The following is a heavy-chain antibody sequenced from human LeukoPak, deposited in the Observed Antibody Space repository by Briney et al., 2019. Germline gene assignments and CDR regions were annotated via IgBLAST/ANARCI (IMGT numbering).Heavy chain of an antibody. CDR3: AEDSRF. CDR2: ISGSGGST. CDR1: GFTFSNYA. V-gene: IGHV3-23*01. D-gene: IGHD3-10*01. Sequence: GGSLRLSCAASGFTFSNYAMSWVRQAPGKGLEWVSAISGSGGSTYYADSVKGRFSISRDNSKNTLYLQMNGLRVDDTAVYYCAEDSRFRGQGTLVTVSS. J-gene: IGHJ4*02.